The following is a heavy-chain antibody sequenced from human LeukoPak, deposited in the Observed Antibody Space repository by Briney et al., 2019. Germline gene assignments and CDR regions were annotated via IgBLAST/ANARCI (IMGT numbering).Heavy chain of an antibody. CDR1: GLTFSSYA. J-gene: IGHJ3*02. D-gene: IGHD3-22*01. Sequence: TGGSLRLSCAASGLTFSSYAMSWVRQAPGKGLEWVSAISGSGGSTYYADSVKGRFTISRDNSKNTLYLQMNSLRAEDTAVYYCAKDRDDSSGYPQSIDAFDIWGQGTMVTVSS. CDR2: ISGSGGST. CDR3: AKDRDDSSGYPQSIDAFDI. V-gene: IGHV3-23*01.